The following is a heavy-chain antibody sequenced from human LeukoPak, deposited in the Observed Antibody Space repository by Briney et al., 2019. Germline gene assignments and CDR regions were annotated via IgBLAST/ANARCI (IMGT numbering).Heavy chain of an antibody. D-gene: IGHD6-13*01. CDR1: GDSFSSNSAA. J-gene: IGHJ6*02. Sequence: SQTLSLTCAISGDSFSSNSAAWNWIRQSPSRGLEWLGRTYYRSKWYNDYAVSVKSRITINPDTSKNQFSLQLNSVTPEDTAVYYCARESIAAAGPSHYYYYYGMDVWGQGTTVTVSS. CDR3: ARESIAAAGPSHYYYYYGMDV. V-gene: IGHV6-1*01. CDR2: TYYRSKWYN.